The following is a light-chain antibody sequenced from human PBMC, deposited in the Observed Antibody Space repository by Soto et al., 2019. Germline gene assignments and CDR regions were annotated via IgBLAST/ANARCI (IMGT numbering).Light chain of an antibody. V-gene: IGLV2-8*01. CDR3: SSYAGSNNPYV. Sequence: QSVLTQPPSASGSPGQSVTISCTGTSSEVGGYNYVSWYQQHPGKAPKLMIYEVSKRPSGVPDRFSGSKSGNTASLTVSGLQAEDEADYYCSSYAGSNNPYVFGTGTKLTVL. J-gene: IGLJ1*01. CDR1: SSEVGGYNY. CDR2: EVS.